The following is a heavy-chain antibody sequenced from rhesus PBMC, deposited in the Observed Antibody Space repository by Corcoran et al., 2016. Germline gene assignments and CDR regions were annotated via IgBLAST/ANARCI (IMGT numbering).Heavy chain of an antibody. Sequence: QVTLKESGPALVKPTQTLTLTCTFSGFSINTAETGVGWIRQPPGKALEWLASICWSDTKYYSTSLKSRLTISKAPSKNLVILTMTNMDPVDTATYYCARLPTRRFDVWGPGVLVTVSS. D-gene: IGHD3S6*01. CDR1: GFSINTAETG. CDR3: ARLPTRRFDV. V-gene: IGHV2-95*01. CDR2: ICWSDTK. J-gene: IGHJ5-1*01.